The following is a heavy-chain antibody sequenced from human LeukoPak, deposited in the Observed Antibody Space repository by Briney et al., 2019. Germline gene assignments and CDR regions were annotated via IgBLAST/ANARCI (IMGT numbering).Heavy chain of an antibody. CDR3: ATVIFGVVTSYYYGMDV. Sequence: ASVKVSCKVSGYTLTELSMHWVRQAPGKGLEWMGGFDPEDGETIYAQKLQGRVTMTEDTSTDTAYMELSSLRSEDTAVYYCATVIFGVVTSYYYGMDVWGQGTTVTVSS. CDR1: GYTLTELS. J-gene: IGHJ6*02. D-gene: IGHD3-3*02. V-gene: IGHV1-24*01. CDR2: FDPEDGET.